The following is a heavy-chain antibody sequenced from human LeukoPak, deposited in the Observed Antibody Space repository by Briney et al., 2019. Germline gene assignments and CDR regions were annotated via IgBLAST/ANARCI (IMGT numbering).Heavy chain of an antibody. Sequence: GASVKVSCKASGYTFTGYYMHWVRQAPGQGLEWMGRINPNSGGTNYAQKFQGRVTMTRDTSISTAYMELSRLRSDDTAVYYCAREAAAAGYYYYYMDVWGKGTTATVSS. V-gene: IGHV1-2*06. CDR2: INPNSGGT. CDR3: AREAAAAGYYYYYMDV. CDR1: GYTFTGYY. J-gene: IGHJ6*03. D-gene: IGHD6-13*01.